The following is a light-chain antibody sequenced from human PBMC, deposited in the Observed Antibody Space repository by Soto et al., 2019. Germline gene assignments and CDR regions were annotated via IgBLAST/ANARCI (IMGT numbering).Light chain of an antibody. Sequence: DIVMTQSPLTLSVSPVESATLSCRASESVSSNYLAWYQQKPGQAPRLLIHGATTRATGIPARFSGSGSGTEFTLTISSLQSEDFAVYYCQQYNNWPRTFGQGTKVDIK. CDR2: GAT. CDR1: ESVSSN. J-gene: IGKJ1*01. CDR3: QQYNNWPRT. V-gene: IGKV3-15*01.